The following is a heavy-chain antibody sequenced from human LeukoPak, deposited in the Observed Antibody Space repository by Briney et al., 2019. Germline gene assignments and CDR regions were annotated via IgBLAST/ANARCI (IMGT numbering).Heavy chain of an antibody. CDR2: IYTIGST. Sequence: PSETLSLTCTVSGGSISSYYWSWIRQPAGKGLEWIGRIYTIGSTNYNPSLKSRVTMSVDTSKNQFSLKLSSVTAADTAVYYCARELSSSSWYDIGYYYYYMDVWGKGTTVTISS. V-gene: IGHV4-4*07. J-gene: IGHJ6*03. D-gene: IGHD6-13*01. CDR1: GGSISSYY. CDR3: ARELSSSSWYDIGYYYYYMDV.